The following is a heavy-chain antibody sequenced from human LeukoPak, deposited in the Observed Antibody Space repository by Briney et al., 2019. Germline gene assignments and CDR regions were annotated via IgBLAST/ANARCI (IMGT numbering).Heavy chain of an antibody. CDR3: AKDRLAYSYGPLFF. V-gene: IGHV3-23*01. CDR1: GFTFSSYA. J-gene: IGHJ4*02. D-gene: IGHD5-18*01. Sequence: GGYLRLYCAASGFTFSSYAMSWVRQAPGKGLEWVSAISGSGGSTYYADSVKGRFTISRDNSKNTLYLQMNSLRAEDTAVYYCAKDRLAYSYGPLFFRGQGTLVTVSS. CDR2: ISGSGGST.